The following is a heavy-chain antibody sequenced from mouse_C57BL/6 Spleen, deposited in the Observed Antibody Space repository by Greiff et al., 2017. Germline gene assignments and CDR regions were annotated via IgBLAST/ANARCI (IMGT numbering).Heavy chain of an antibody. CDR2: IYPGDGDT. CDR1: GYAFSSYW. D-gene: IGHD1-1*01. CDR3: ARVLLRSWDH. Sequence: QVQLKESGPELVKPGASVKLSCKASGYAFSSYWMNWVKQRPGKGLEWIGRIYPGDGDTNYNGKFKGKATLTEDKYYSTAYMQLSSLTSEDSAVYFCARVLLRSWDHWGQGTSVTVSS. J-gene: IGHJ4*01. V-gene: IGHV1-82*01.